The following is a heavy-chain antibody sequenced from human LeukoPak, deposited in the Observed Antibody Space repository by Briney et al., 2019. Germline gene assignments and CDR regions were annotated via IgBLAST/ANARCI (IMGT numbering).Heavy chain of an antibody. Sequence: ASVKVSCKASGYTFTHYRLHWVRQAHGQGLEWMGWVNPDSGGTNYQQNFQGRVIMTRDTSISTVYMELSRLRSDDTAVYYCARENWYSDYWGQGTLVTVSS. CDR2: VNPDSGGT. CDR3: ARENWYSDY. D-gene: IGHD1-1*01. V-gene: IGHV1-2*02. CDR1: GYTFTHYR. J-gene: IGHJ4*02.